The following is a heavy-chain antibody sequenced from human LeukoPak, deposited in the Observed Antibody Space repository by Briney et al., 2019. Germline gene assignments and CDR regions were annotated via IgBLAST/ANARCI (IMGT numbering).Heavy chain of an antibody. J-gene: IGHJ1*01. D-gene: IGHD3-10*01. CDR3: ASGIYYASVHTWSPV. Sequence: GGSLRLSCAASGFTFSNYWMSWVRQAPGKGLEWVSSISYSSAYIYYIDSVKGRFTISRDDAKNSLYLQMNSLGAEDTAVYYCASGIYYASVHTWSPVWGQGILVTVSS. CDR2: ISYSSAYI. CDR1: GFTFSNYW. V-gene: IGHV3-21*01.